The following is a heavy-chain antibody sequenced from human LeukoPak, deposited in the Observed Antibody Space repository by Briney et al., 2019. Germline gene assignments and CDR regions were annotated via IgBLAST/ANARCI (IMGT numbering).Heavy chain of an antibody. CDR3: ARVRPYSSGWYAGEGYYFDY. J-gene: IGHJ4*02. CDR2: INHSGST. V-gene: IGHV4-34*01. D-gene: IGHD6-19*01. Sequence: SETLSLTCAVYGGSFSGYYWSWIRQPPGKGLEWIGGINHSGSTNYNPSLKSRVTISVDTSKNQFSLKLSSVTAADTAVYYCARVRPYSSGWYAGEGYYFDYWGQGTLVTVSS. CDR1: GGSFSGYY.